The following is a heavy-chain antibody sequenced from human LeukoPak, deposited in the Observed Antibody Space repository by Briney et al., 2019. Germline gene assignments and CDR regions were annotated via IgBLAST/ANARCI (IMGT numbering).Heavy chain of an antibody. Sequence: ASVKVSCKASGYTFTGYYMHWVRQAPGRGLEWMGWINPNSGGTNYAQKFQGRVTMTRDTSISTAYMELSRLRSDDTAVYYCARDLYRSGYGFDYWGQGTLVTVSS. D-gene: IGHD5-12*01. CDR3: ARDLYRSGYGFDY. CDR2: INPNSGGT. V-gene: IGHV1-2*02. CDR1: GYTFTGYY. J-gene: IGHJ4*02.